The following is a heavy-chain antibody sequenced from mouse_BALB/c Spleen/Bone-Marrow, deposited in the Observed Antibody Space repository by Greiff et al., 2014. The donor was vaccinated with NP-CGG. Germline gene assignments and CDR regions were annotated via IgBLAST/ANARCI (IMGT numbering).Heavy chain of an antibody. CDR3: AKRGAYGNFWFAY. J-gene: IGHJ3*01. Sequence: EVQLQESGGGLVKPRGSLKLSCAASGFIFSSYAMSWVRQTPEKRLEWVASISSGGSTYYPDSVKGRFTISRDNARNILYLQMSSPRSEDTAMYYCAKRGAYGNFWFAYWGQGTLVTVSA. V-gene: IGHV5-6-5*01. D-gene: IGHD2-10*02. CDR1: GFIFSSYA. CDR2: ISSGGST.